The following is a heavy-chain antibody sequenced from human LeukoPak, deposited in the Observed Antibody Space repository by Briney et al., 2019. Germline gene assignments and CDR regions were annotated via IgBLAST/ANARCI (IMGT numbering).Heavy chain of an antibody. CDR3: ARALSSTRAEGEWFDP. J-gene: IGHJ5*02. Sequence: SVKVSCKASGYTFTSYYMHWVRQAPGQGLEWMGIINPSGGSTSYAQKFQGRVTMTRDTSTSTVYMELSSLRSEDTAVYYCARALSSTRAEGEWFDPWGQGTLVTVSS. V-gene: IGHV1-46*01. CDR2: INPSGGST. D-gene: IGHD2-2*01. CDR1: GYTFTSYY.